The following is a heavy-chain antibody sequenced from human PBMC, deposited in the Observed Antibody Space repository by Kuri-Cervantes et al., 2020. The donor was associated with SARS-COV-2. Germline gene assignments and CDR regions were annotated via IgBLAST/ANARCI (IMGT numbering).Heavy chain of an antibody. CDR2: ISSSSTI. J-gene: IGHJ4*02. CDR1: GFTFSSYS. D-gene: IGHD5-18*01. Sequence: GGSLRLSCAASGFTFSSYSMNWVRQAPGKGLEWVSYISSSSTIYYADSVKGRFTISRNNAKNSLYRQMNSLRVEDTAVYYCARDLSSGLWAFDYWGQGTLVTVSS. V-gene: IGHV3-48*01. CDR3: ARDLSSGLWAFDY.